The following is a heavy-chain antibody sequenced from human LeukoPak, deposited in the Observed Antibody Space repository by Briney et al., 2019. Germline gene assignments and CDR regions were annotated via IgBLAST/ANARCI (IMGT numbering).Heavy chain of an antibody. CDR1: GYTLTELS. Sequence: AASAKVSCKVSGYTLTELSIHWVRQAPGKGLEWMGGFDPEDGERIYAQKFQGRVTMTEDTSTDTAYMELSSLRSEDTAVYYCATDLSIAAAGTRWFDPWGQGTLVTVSS. CDR2: FDPEDGER. D-gene: IGHD6-13*01. J-gene: IGHJ5*02. V-gene: IGHV1-24*01. CDR3: ATDLSIAAAGTRWFDP.